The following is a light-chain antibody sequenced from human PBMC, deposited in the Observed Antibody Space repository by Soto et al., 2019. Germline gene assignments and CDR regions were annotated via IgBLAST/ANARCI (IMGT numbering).Light chain of an antibody. CDR2: AAS. J-gene: IGKJ3*01. CDR1: QTIMAY. Sequence: DIQMTQSPSSLSASVGDEVTITCLASQTIMAYVNGYQLNPGKTPRLVIYAASSLQSGVPSRFSDSGSGTDFTLTICSLQPEDFATDCCQPSYNSPQTFGLGTKVEI. CDR3: QPSYNSPQT. V-gene: IGKV1-39*01.